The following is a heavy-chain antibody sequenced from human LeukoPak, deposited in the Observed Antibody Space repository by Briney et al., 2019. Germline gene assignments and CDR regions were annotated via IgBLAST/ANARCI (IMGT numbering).Heavy chain of an antibody. J-gene: IGHJ2*01. Sequence: GGSLRLSCAGSGFAFISTSIHWVRQAPGKGLEWLSYSSTVTGNIYYADSVRGRFTISRDNAKNSLYLQMNSLRVEDTALYYCAKDVSVAGPWYFDLWGRGTLVTVSS. CDR3: AKDVSVAGPWYFDL. V-gene: IGHV3-48*04. D-gene: IGHD6-19*01. CDR2: SSTVTGNI. CDR1: GFAFISTS.